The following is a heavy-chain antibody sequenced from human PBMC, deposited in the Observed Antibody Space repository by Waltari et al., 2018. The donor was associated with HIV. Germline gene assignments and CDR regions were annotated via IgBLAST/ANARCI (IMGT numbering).Heavy chain of an antibody. V-gene: IGHV3-33*01. Sequence: QVQLVQSGGGVVQPGRSLRLSCAASGFTFNNYGLHWVRQDPGKGLEWVAVIWYDGSNKYYADSVKGRFTISRDNSKNTLYLQMNTLRVEDTAVYYCARISVTYCGGDCSYFDYWGQGTLVTVSS. CDR2: IWYDGSNK. CDR3: ARISVTYCGGDCSYFDY. CDR1: GFTFNNYG. D-gene: IGHD2-21*02. J-gene: IGHJ4*02.